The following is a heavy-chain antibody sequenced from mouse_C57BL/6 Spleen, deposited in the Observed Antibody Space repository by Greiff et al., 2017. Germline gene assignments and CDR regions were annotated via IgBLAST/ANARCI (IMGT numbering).Heavy chain of an antibody. Sequence: VQLQQSGAELVKPGASVKLSCKASGYTFPSYWMHWVKQRPGQGLEWIGMIHPNSGSTNSNEKFKSKSTLTVDKSSLTAYMQLSSLTSEDSAVYYCAKCVSAMDYWGQGTSVTVSS. CDR3: AKCVSAMDY. J-gene: IGHJ4*01. V-gene: IGHV1-64*01. CDR2: IHPNSGST. CDR1: GYTFPSYW.